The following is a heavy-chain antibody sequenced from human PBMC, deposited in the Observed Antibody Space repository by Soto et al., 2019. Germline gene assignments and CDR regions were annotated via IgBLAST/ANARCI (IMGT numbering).Heavy chain of an antibody. CDR2: INHSGST. CDR1: GGSFSGYY. J-gene: IGHJ5*02. V-gene: IGHV4-34*01. D-gene: IGHD6-19*01. CDR3: AKPSIAVAGTRWFDP. Sequence: QVQLQQWGAGLLKPSETLSLTCAVYGGSFSGYYWSWIRQPPGKGLEWIGEINHSGSTNYNPSLKSRVTISVDTSKNQFSLKLSSVTAADTAVYYSAKPSIAVAGTRWFDPWGQGTLVTVSS.